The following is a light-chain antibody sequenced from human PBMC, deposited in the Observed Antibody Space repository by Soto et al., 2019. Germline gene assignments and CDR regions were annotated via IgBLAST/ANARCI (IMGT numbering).Light chain of an antibody. V-gene: IGKV1-5*03. Sequence: DIQMTQSPSTLSASVGDRVTITCRASQSISSWLAWYQQKPGKAPKLLLYKASSLESGVPSRFRGSGSGTEFTLTISSLQPDDFATYYCQQYNSYSFGQGTKVEIK. CDR1: QSISSW. CDR2: KAS. CDR3: QQYNSYS. J-gene: IGKJ1*01.